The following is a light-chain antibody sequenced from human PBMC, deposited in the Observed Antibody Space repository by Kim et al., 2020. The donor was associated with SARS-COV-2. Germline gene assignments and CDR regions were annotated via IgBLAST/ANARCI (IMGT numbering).Light chain of an antibody. CDR2: AAS. Sequence: DIQITQSPSSLSASVGDKVTITCRASQSIRSYLNWYQQKPGKAPKLLIYAASSLQSGVPARFSGSGSGTDFTLTISSLQPEDFATYYCQQSYSTPLSFGGGTKVDIK. J-gene: IGKJ4*01. CDR1: QSIRSY. CDR3: QQSYSTPLS. V-gene: IGKV1-39*01.